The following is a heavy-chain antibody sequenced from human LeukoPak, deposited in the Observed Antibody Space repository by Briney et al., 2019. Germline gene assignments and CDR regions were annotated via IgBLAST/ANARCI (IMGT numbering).Heavy chain of an antibody. V-gene: IGHV4-59*01. CDR3: ARGKWGLPHMAHYYYYGMDV. CDR2: IYYSGST. J-gene: IGHJ6*02. CDR1: GGSISSYY. D-gene: IGHD1-26*01. Sequence: SETLSLTCTVSGGSISSYYWSWIRQPPGKGLEWIGYIYYSGSTNYNPSLKSRVTISVDTSKNQFSLKLSSVTAADTAVYYCARGKWGLPHMAHYYYYGMDVWGQGTTVTVSS.